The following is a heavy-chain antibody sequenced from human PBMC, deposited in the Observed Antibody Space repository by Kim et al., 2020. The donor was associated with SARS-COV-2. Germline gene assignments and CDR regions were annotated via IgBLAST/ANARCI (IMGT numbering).Heavy chain of an antibody. V-gene: IGHV3-23*01. J-gene: IGHJ2*01. CDR1: GFAFSSYA. CDR2: ISGTGGST. D-gene: IGHD1-1*01. CDR3: AKGRTGTSGWYFDL. Sequence: GSLRLSCAASGFAFSSYAMSWVRQAPGKGLEWVSAISGTGGSTYYADSVKGRFTISRDNSKNTLYLQMNSLRAEDTAVYYCAKGRTGTSGWYFDLWGRGTLVTVSS.